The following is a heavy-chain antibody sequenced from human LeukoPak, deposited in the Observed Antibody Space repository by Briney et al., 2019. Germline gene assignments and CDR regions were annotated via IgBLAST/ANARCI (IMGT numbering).Heavy chain of an antibody. CDR2: INHSGST. CDR1: GGSFSGYY. V-gene: IGHV4-34*01. CDR3: ARGRVHGIPGAFDI. Sequence: SEALSLTCAVYGGSFSGYYWSWIRRPPGKGLEWIGEINHSGSTNYNPSLKSRVTISVDTSKNQFSLKLSSVTAADTAVYYCARGRVHGIPGAFDIWGQGTMVTVSS. D-gene: IGHD2-21*01. J-gene: IGHJ3*02.